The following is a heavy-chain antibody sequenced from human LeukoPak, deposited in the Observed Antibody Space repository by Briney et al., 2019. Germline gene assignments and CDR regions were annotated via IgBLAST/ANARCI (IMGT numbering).Heavy chain of an antibody. CDR3: AREGGSGSGWYYYYYYYMDV. J-gene: IGHJ6*03. CDR2: ISSSSSYI. V-gene: IGHV3-21*01. Sequence: GGSLRPSCAASGFTFTSYGMTWVRQAPGKGLEWVSSISSSSSYIYYADSVKGRFTISRDNAKNSLYLQMNSLRAEDTAVYYCAREGGSGSGWYYYYYYYMDVWGKGTTVTVSS. CDR1: GFTFTSYG. D-gene: IGHD6-19*01.